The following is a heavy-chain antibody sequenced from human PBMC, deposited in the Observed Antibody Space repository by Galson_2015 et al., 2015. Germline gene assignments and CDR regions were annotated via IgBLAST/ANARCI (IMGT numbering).Heavy chain of an antibody. CDR2: ISWNSGSI. CDR1: GFTFDDYA. J-gene: IGHJ4*02. V-gene: IGHV3-9*01. Sequence: SLRLSCAASGFTFDDYAMHWVRQAPGKGLEWVSGISWNSGSIGYADSVKGRFTISRDNAKNSLYLQMNSLRAEDTALYYCAKDIGISSEHYDFWSGIGYWGQGTLVTVSS. D-gene: IGHD3-3*01. CDR3: AKDIGISSEHYDFWSGIGY.